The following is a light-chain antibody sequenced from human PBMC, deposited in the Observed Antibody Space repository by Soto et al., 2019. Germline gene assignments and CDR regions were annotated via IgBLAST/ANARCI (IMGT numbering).Light chain of an antibody. J-gene: IGLJ1*01. Sequence: QSALTQPASVSGSPGQSITISCTGTSSDVGGYNYVSWYRQHPGKAPKLMIYEVSFRPSGISNRFSGSKSGNTASLTISGLQAEDEADYYCSSYTSNSIVFGTGTKVTVL. V-gene: IGLV2-14*01. CDR2: EVS. CDR3: SSYTSNSIV. CDR1: SSDVGGYNY.